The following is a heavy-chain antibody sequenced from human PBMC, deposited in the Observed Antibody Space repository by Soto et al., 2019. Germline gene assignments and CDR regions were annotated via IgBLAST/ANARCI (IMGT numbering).Heavy chain of an antibody. CDR3: ARDKSTCLFEY. V-gene: IGHV4-34*01. CDR2: INHSGST. CDR1: GGSFSGYY. J-gene: IGHJ4*02. D-gene: IGHD2-2*01. Sequence: QVQLQHWGEGLLKPSETLSLTCAVYGGSFSGYYWTWIRQPPGTGLEWIGEINHSGSTNYNPSLKSRVALSVDTSKHQFSLKLTSVTAAYTAVYYCARDKSTCLFEYWGQGTLVTVSS.